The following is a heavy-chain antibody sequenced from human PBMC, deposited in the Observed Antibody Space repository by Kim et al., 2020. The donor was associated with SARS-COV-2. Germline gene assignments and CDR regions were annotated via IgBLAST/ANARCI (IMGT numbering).Heavy chain of an antibody. CDR2: INGRGATT. Sequence: GGSLRLSCAASGFTFSNSPMSWVRQAPGKGLEWVSTINGRGATTYYPGSVKGRFSISRDNSKNTLYLQMNNLRAEDTAVYFCAKSGQLGYWGQGTLLSVSS. V-gene: IGHV3-23*01. J-gene: IGHJ4*02. CDR1: GFTFSNSP. CDR3: AKSGQLGY. D-gene: IGHD5-12*01.